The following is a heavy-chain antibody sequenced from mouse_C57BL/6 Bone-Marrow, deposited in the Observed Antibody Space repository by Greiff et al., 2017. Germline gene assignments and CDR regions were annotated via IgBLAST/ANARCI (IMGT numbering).Heavy chain of an antibody. V-gene: IGHV14-2*01. D-gene: IGHD1-1*01. J-gene: IGHJ4*01. CDR1: GFNIKDYY. CDR3: AGGFFYGSNYYAMDY. CDR2: IDPEDGET. Sequence: VQLQQSGAELVKPGASVKLSCTASGFNIKDYYMHWVKQRTEQGLEWIGRIDPEDGETKYAPKFQGKATITADTSSNTAYLQLRSLTSEDAAVYYCAGGFFYGSNYYAMDYWGQGTSVTVSS.